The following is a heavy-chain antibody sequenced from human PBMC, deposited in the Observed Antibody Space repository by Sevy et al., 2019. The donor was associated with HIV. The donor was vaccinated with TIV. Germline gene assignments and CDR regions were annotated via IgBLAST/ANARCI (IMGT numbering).Heavy chain of an antibody. CDR2: INTNTGNP. CDR3: ARAMYYYGSESPPAAQADYYYYGMDV. J-gene: IGHJ6*02. Sequence: ASVKVSCKASGYTFTSYAMNWVRQAPGQGLEWMGWINTNTGNPTYAQGFTGRFVFSLDTSVSTAFLQISSLKAEDTAVYYCARAMYYYGSESPPAAQADYYYYGMDVWGQGTTVTVSS. V-gene: IGHV7-4-1*02. CDR1: GYTFTSYA. D-gene: IGHD3-10*01.